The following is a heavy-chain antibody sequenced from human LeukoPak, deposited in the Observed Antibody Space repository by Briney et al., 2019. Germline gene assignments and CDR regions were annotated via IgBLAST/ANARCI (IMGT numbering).Heavy chain of an antibody. J-gene: IGHJ4*02. D-gene: IGHD2/OR15-2a*01. V-gene: IGHV3-23*01. CDR3: AKGPLSHFDY. CDR1: GFTFSRHG. CDR2: ISGSGGST. Sequence: GGSLRLSCVASGFTFSRHGLNWVRQAPGKGLEWVSAISGSGGSTYYADSVKGRFTISRDNSKNTLYLQMNSLRAEDTAVYYCAKGPLSHFDYWGQGTLVTVSS.